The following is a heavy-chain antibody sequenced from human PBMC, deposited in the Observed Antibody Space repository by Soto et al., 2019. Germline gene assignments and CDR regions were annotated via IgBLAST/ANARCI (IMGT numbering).Heavy chain of an antibody. CDR2: ISSSSSTI. CDR3: ARHPERIAQIGWFDP. D-gene: IGHD6-13*01. CDR1: GFTFSSYS. Sequence: TGGSLRLSCAASGFTFSSYSMNWVSKAQGKGLEWVSYISSSSSTIYYADSVKGRFTISRDNAKNSLYLQMNSLRAEDTAVYYCARHPERIAQIGWFDPWGQGTLVTVSS. J-gene: IGHJ5*02. V-gene: IGHV3-48*01.